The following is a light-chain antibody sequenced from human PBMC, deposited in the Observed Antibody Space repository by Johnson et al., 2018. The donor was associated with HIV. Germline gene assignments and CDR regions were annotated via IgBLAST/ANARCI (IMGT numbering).Light chain of an antibody. V-gene: IGLV1-51*01. Sequence: QSALTQPPSVSAAPGQKVTISCSGSSSNIGNNYVSWYQQLPGTAPKLLIYDNNKRPSGIPGRFSGSKSGTSATLGITGLQTGDEAEYYCGTWDSSLSAYVFGTGTKVTVL. CDR3: GTWDSSLSAYV. CDR2: DNN. CDR1: SSNIGNNY. J-gene: IGLJ1*01.